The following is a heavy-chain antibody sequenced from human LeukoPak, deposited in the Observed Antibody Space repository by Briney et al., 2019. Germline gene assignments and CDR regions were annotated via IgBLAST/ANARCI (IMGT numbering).Heavy chain of an antibody. V-gene: IGHV1-58*02. CDR2: IVVGSGNT. J-gene: IGHJ6*02. CDR3: AAENDYGDPWGMDV. Sequence: SVKVSCKAPGFTFTSSAMQWVRQARGQRLEWIGWIVVGSGNTNYAQKFQERVTITRDMSTSTAYMELSSLRSEDTAVYYCAAENDYGDPWGMDVWGQGTTVTVSS. CDR1: GFTFTSSA. D-gene: IGHD4-17*01.